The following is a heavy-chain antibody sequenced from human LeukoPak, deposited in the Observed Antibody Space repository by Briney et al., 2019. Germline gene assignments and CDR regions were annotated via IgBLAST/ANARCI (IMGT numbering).Heavy chain of an antibody. Sequence: GRSLRLSCAASGFTFSSYGMHWVRQAPGKGLEWVAVILYDGSNKYYADSVKGRFTISRDNSKNTLYLQMNSLRAEDTAVYYCAKGDYYDSRDYFDYWGQGTLVTVSS. CDR3: AKGDYYDSRDYFDY. V-gene: IGHV3-30*18. CDR2: ILYDGSNK. D-gene: IGHD3-22*01. J-gene: IGHJ4*02. CDR1: GFTFSSYG.